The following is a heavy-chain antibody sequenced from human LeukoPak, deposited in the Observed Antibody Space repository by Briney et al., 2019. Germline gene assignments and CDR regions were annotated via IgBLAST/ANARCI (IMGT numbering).Heavy chain of an antibody. V-gene: IGHV3-11*06. CDR1: GFTFSEYY. CDR2: IRSSSSYT. J-gene: IGHJ4*02. Sequence: GGSLRLSCAASGFTFSEYYMSWIRQAPGKGLEWVSYIRSSSSYTNYADSVKGRFTISRDNAKNSLHLQMNSLRAEDTAVYYCARGYYDNSGYYFPFDFWGQGTLVTVSS. D-gene: IGHD3-22*01. CDR3: ARGYYDNSGYYFPFDF.